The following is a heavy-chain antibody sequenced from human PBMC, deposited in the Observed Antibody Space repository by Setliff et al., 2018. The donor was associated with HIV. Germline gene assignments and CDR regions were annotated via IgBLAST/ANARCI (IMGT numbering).Heavy chain of an antibody. V-gene: IGHV3-21*01. CDR1: GFNVGDHA. D-gene: IGHD2-15*01. Sequence: KPGGSLRLSCAASGFNVGDHAMSWVRQAPGKGLEWVSSIDDGRRHTSYLYYADAVKGRFTISRDNAKNSLYLQMNSLRAEDTAVYYCVRLVTPFTSSWPDYYYYDADVWGQGTTVTVSS. J-gene: IGHJ6*02. CDR2: IDDGRRHTSYL. CDR3: VRLVTPFTSSWPDYYYYDADV.